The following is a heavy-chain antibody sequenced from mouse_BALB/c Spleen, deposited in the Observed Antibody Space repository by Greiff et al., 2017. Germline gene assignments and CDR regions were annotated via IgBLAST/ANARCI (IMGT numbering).Heavy chain of an antibody. Sequence: EVKLMESGPGLVKPSQSLSLTCSVTGYSITSGYYWNWIRQFPGNKLEWMGYISYDGSNNYNPSLKNRISITRDTSKNQFFLKLNSVTTEDTATYYCARRSTMITTSDYWGQGTTLTVSS. D-gene: IGHD2-4*01. J-gene: IGHJ2*01. CDR1: GYSITSGYY. CDR3: ARRSTMITTSDY. CDR2: ISYDGSN. V-gene: IGHV3-6*02.